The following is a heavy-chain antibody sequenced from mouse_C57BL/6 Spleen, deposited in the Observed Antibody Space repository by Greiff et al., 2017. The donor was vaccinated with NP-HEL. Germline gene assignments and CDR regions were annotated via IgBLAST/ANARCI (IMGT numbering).Heavy chain of an antibody. CDR1: GFTFSSYA. J-gene: IGHJ4*01. D-gene: IGHD4-1*01. Sequence: VQLKESGGGLVKPGGSLKLSCAASGFTFSSYAMSWVRQTPEKRLEWVATISDGGSYTYYPDNVKGRFTISRDNAKNNLYLQMSHLKSEDTAMYYCARGSGTSYAMDYWGQGTSVTVSS. V-gene: IGHV5-4*01. CDR3: ARGSGTSYAMDY. CDR2: ISDGGSYT.